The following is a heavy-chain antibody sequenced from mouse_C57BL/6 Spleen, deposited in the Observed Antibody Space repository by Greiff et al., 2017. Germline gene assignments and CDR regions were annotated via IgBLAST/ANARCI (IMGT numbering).Heavy chain of an antibody. CDR2: INPNNGGT. D-gene: IGHD4-1*01. J-gene: IGHJ2*01. CDR3: ARRENWSFDY. V-gene: IGHV1-26*01. Sequence: EVQLQQSGPELVKPGVSVKLSFKPSGSPFPDSYMTWVKQSHGKSFEWIGEINPNNGGTSYNQKFKGKATLTVDKSSSTAYMELRSLTSEDSAVYYCARRENWSFDYWGQGTTLTVSS. CDR1: GSPFPDSY.